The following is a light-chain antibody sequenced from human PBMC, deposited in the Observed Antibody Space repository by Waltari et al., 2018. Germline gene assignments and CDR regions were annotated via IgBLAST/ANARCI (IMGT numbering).Light chain of an antibody. V-gene: IGKV3-20*01. CDR2: GAS. Sequence: EIVLPQSPGTLSLSPGERATLSCRASQSVSSSYLAWYQQKPGQAPRLLIYGASSRATGIPDRFSGSGSGTDFTLTISRLEPEDFAVYYCQQYGSSPRMYTFGQGTKLEI. J-gene: IGKJ2*01. CDR3: QQYGSSPRMYT. CDR1: QSVSSSY.